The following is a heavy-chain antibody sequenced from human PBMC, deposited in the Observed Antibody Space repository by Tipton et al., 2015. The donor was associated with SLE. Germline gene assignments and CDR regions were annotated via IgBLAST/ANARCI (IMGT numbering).Heavy chain of an antibody. V-gene: IGHV4-59*08. CDR3: VRHGQTVQATFDH. CDR2: VHFSGST. J-gene: IGHJ4*02. D-gene: IGHD1-26*01. Sequence: TLSLTCTVSGGSISSYYWSWIRQPPGKRLEWIGHVHFSGSTEYNPSLKSRVTISVDMSKNQLSLRLSSATAADTAAYYCVRHGQTVQATFDHWGQGALVTVSS. CDR1: GGSISSYY.